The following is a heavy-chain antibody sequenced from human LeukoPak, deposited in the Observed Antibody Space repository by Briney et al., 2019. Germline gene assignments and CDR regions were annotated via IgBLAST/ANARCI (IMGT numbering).Heavy chain of an antibody. D-gene: IGHD6-13*01. CDR2: IYYSGST. CDR1: GASISSYY. V-gene: IGHV4-59*01. J-gene: IGHJ5*02. Sequence: SETLSLTCTVSGASISSYYWSWIRQPPGKGLEWIGYIYYSGSTNYNPSLKSRVTISLNTSKNQFSLRLASVTAADTAVYFCARIPAAGSMGWFDPWGQGTLVTVSS. CDR3: ARIPAAGSMGWFDP.